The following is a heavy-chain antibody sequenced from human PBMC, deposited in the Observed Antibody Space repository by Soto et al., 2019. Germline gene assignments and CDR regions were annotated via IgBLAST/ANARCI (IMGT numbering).Heavy chain of an antibody. CDR2: IVPIFGTT. J-gene: IGHJ6*02. Sequence: SVKVSCKVSGGVFRRYAISWVRQAPGQGLEWLGGIVPIFGTTNYAQKFQGRVTIVADESKNTLYLQMNSLRAEDTAVYYCAKVAAAGAMDVWGQGTTVTVSS. V-gene: IGHV1-69*13. CDR3: AKVAAAGAMDV. CDR1: GGVFRRYA. D-gene: IGHD6-13*01.